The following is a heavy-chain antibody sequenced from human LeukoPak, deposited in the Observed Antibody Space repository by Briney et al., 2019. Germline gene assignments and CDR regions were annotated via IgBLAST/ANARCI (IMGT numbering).Heavy chain of an antibody. Sequence: GGSLRLSCAASGFTFSSSSMNWVRQAPGKGLEWVSGISGSGGNTYYADSVKGRFTISRDNSKNTLYLQMNSLRAEDTAVYYCAKVPRSIAAALDYWGQGTLVTVSS. D-gene: IGHD6-13*01. J-gene: IGHJ4*02. CDR1: GFTFSSSS. CDR2: ISGSGGNT. CDR3: AKVPRSIAAALDY. V-gene: IGHV3-23*01.